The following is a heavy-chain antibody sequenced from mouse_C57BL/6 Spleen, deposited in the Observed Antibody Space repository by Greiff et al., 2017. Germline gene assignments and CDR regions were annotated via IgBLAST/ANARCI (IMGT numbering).Heavy chain of an antibody. V-gene: IGHV1-20*01. CDR3: ARYGDFHYYGSSYPFAY. CDR2: INPYNGDT. CDR1: GYSFTGYF. J-gene: IGHJ3*01. D-gene: IGHD1-1*01. Sequence: EVQGVESGPELVKPGDSVKISCKASGYSFTGYFMNWVMQSHGKSLEWIGRINPYNGDTFYNQKFKGKATLTVDKSSSTAHMELRSLTSEYSAVYYCARYGDFHYYGSSYPFAYWGQGTLVTVSA.